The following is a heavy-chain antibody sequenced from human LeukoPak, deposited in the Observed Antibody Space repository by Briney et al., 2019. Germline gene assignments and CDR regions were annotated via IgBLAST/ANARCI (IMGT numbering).Heavy chain of an antibody. J-gene: IGHJ6*02. CDR1: GFTFSSYW. CDR3: ARSSYYYYYGMDV. Sequence: GGSLRLSCAASGFTFSSYWMSWVRQAPGKGLEWMANIKQDGSEKYYVDSVKGRFTISRDNAKNSLYLQMNSLRAEDTAVYYCARSSYYYYYGMDVWGQGTTVTVSS. CDR2: IKQDGSEK. V-gene: IGHV3-7*01. D-gene: IGHD6-6*01.